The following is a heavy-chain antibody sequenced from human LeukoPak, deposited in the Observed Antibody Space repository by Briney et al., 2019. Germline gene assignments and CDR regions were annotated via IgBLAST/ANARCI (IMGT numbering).Heavy chain of an antibody. CDR3: ARHVGPRTAFDY. J-gene: IGHJ4*02. Sequence: SETLSLTCTVSGGSISSYYWSWIRQLPGKGLEWIGYIYYSGSTNYNPSLKSRVTISVDTSKNQFSLKLSSVTAADTAVYYCARHVGPRTAFDYWGQGTLVTVSS. D-gene: IGHD1-1*01. V-gene: IGHV4-59*08. CDR2: IYYSGST. CDR1: GGSISSYY.